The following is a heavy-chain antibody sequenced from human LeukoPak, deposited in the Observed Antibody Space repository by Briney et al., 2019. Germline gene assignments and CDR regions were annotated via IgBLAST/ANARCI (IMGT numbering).Heavy chain of an antibody. D-gene: IGHD2-15*01. CDR2: INHSGST. Sequence: KPSETLSLTCAVYGGSFSGYYWSWIRQPPGKGLEWIGEINHSGSTKYNPSLKSRVTISAVTSKTQFSLKVRSVTAADTAVYYCTSSFLGYCRGGSCYPNYWGQGTLVTVSS. V-gene: IGHV4-34*01. CDR1: GGSFSGYY. CDR3: TSSFLGYCRGGSCYPNY. J-gene: IGHJ4*02.